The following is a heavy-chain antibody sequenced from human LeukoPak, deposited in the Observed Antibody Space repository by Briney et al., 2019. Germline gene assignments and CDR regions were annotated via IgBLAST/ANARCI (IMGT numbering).Heavy chain of an antibody. D-gene: IGHD3-22*01. CDR2: ISGSGGTT. CDR3: ARQRYYYDTSVLDAFDI. CDR1: GFTFSSYA. J-gene: IGHJ3*02. Sequence: GGSLRLSCAASGFTFSSYAMSWVRQAPGKGLEWVSTISGSGGTTYYADSVKARFSISRDNSRDTLYLQMNSLRAEDTAVYYCARQRYYYDTSVLDAFDIWGQGTMVTVSS. V-gene: IGHV3-23*01.